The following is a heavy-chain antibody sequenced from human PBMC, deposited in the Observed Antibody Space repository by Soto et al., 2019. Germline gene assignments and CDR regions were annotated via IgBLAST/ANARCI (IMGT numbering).Heavy chain of an antibody. D-gene: IGHD3-10*01. V-gene: IGHV3-30-3*01. CDR1: GFRFSNYA. CDR3: ARGPMVRGEPHY. Sequence: QVQLVESGGGVVEPGGSLRLSCAASGFRFSNYALHWVRQAPGRGLEWVEDISYDGGSKYYGDSVKGLFRISRDNSKDPLYFPMNSLGVEDTAAYYCARGPMVRGEPHYWDQGTLVTVSS. J-gene: IGHJ4*02. CDR2: ISYDGGSK.